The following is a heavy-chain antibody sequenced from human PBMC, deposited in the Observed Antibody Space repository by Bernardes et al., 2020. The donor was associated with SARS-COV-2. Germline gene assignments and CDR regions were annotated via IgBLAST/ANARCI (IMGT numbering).Heavy chain of an antibody. J-gene: IGHJ6*02. Sequence: GSLRLSCAASGFTFSSYGMHWVRQAPGKGLEWVAVISYDGSNKYYADSVKGRFTISRDNSKSTLYLQMNSLRAEDTAVYYCAKDTTYYDFWSGYLGGSDYYYYYGMDVWGQGTTVTVSS. CDR1: GFTFSSYG. CDR2: ISYDGSNK. V-gene: IGHV3-30*18. CDR3: AKDTTYYDFWSGYLGGSDYYYYYGMDV. D-gene: IGHD3-3*01.